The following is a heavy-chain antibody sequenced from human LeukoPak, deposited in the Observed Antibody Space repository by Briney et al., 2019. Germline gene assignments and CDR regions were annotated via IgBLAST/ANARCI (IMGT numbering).Heavy chain of an antibody. CDR1: GYTFTGYY. CDR2: INPNSGGT. Sequence: GASVKVSCKASGYTFTGYYMHWVRQAPGQGFEWMGWINPNSGGTNYAQKFQGRVTMTRDTSISTAYMELSRLRSDDTAVYYCARVGTIFGEKRFDPWGQGTLVTVSS. J-gene: IGHJ5*02. CDR3: ARVGTIFGEKRFDP. D-gene: IGHD3-3*01. V-gene: IGHV1-2*02.